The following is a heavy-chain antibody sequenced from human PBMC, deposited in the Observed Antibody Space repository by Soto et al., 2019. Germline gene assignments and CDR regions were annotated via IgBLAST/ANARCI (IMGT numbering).Heavy chain of an antibody. Sequence: QAQLVQSGAEVKKPGDSVKVACKASGYSFSTYGITWVRQAPGQGLEWMGWISGYNGNTDDGQHLQGSVSLTIDTSTSTAYMDLRRLTSDDTAVYFCARAEAYSTSWYALDVWGQGTTVIVSS. CDR1: GYSFSTYG. CDR2: ISGYNGNT. J-gene: IGHJ6*02. CDR3: ARAEAYSTSWYALDV. V-gene: IGHV1-18*01. D-gene: IGHD2-2*01.